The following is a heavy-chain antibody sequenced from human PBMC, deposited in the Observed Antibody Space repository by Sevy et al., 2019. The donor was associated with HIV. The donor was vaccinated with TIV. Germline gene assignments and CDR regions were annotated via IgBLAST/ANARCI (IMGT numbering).Heavy chain of an antibody. D-gene: IGHD4-17*01. CDR3: AKSPATVNYFDY. Sequence: GGSLSLSCVASGFTFSSYAMSWVRQAPGKGLEWVSAISGSGGSTYYADSVKGRFTISRDNSKNTLYLQMNSLRAEDTAVYYCAKSPATVNYFDYWGQGTLVTVSS. CDR1: GFTFSSYA. J-gene: IGHJ4*02. CDR2: ISGSGGST. V-gene: IGHV3-23*01.